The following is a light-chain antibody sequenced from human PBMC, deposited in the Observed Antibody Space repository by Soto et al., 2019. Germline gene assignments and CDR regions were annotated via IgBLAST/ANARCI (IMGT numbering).Light chain of an antibody. CDR3: QQRSHWPPG. CDR2: DAF. V-gene: IGKV3-11*01. CDR1: QSVASD. J-gene: IGKJ4*01. Sequence: EIVLTQSPATLSLSPGERATLSCRASQSVASDLAWYQQKPGQAPRLLIYDAFNRATGIPARFSGSGSGTDFTLTINRLEPEDFAVYYCQQRSHWPPGFGGGTKVEIK.